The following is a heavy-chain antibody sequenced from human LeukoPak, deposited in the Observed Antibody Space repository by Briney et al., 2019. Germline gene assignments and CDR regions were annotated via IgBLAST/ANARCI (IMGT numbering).Heavy chain of an antibody. V-gene: IGHV3-21*01. CDR3: ARDHDFWRGYFDY. CDR2: ISSSSSYI. Sequence: PGGSLRLSCAASGFTFSSYSMNWVRQAPGKGLEWVSSISSSSSYIYYADSVKGRFTISRYNAKNSLYLQMNSLRAEDTAVYYCARDHDFWRGYFDYWGQGTLVTVSS. D-gene: IGHD3-3*01. CDR1: GFTFSSYS. J-gene: IGHJ4*02.